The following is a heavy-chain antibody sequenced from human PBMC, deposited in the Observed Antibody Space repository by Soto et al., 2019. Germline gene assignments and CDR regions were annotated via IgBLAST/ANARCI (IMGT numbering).Heavy chain of an antibody. V-gene: IGHV3-23*01. CDR2: ISSRGGST. J-gene: IGHJ4*02. CDR3: AKDLPDPGYY. CDR1: GFTFSSYA. Sequence: EVQLLESGGGLVQPGGSLRLSCAASGFTFSSYAMSWVRQDPGKGLEWVSVISSRGGSTYYADSVKGRFTISRDNSKNTLYLQMNSLRAEDTAVYYCAKDLPDPGYYWGQGTLVTVSS.